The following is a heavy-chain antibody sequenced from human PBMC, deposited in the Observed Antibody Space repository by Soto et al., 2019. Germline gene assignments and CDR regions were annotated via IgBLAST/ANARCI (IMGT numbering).Heavy chain of an antibody. J-gene: IGHJ6*03. CDR2: INHSGST. V-gene: IGHV4-34*01. CDR1: GGSFSGYY. CDR3: ARGTPAGYDFWSGYSRYYYYMDV. D-gene: IGHD3-3*01. Sequence: SETLSLTCAVYGGSFSGYYWSWIRQPPGKGLEWIGEINHSGSTNYNPSLKSRVTISVDTSKNQFSLKLSSVTAADTAVYYCARGTPAGYDFWSGYSRYYYYMDVWGKGTTVTVSS.